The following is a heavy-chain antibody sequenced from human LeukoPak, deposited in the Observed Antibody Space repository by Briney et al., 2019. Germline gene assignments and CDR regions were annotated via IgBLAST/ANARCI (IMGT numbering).Heavy chain of an antibody. V-gene: IGHV4-59*08. CDR1: GCSIRSYY. CDR3: ARGYCSGGSCYSSAFDI. J-gene: IGHJ3*02. CDR2: IYYSGST. D-gene: IGHD2-15*01. Sequence: PSETPSLTCTVSGCSIRSYYWRGVRQPPGKGVEGVGYIYYSGSTNYNPSLKSRLTISVDTSKNQFSLKLSSVTAADTAVYYCARGYCSGGSCYSSAFDIWGQGTMVTVSS.